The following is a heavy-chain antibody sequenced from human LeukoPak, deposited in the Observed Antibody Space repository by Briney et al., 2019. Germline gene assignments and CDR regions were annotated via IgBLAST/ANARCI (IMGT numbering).Heavy chain of an antibody. V-gene: IGHV1-46*01. J-gene: IGHJ5*02. CDR1: GYTFTRYY. CDR2: INPSDGVI. D-gene: IGHD6-19*01. CDR3: ARDYGSGSRFDP. Sequence: ASVKVSCKASGYTFTRYYMHWVRQAPGQGLEWMGIINPSDGVIDYAQKFQDRVTMTRDTSTSTVYMELSSLRSEDTAVYYCARDYGSGSRFDPWGQGTLVTVSS.